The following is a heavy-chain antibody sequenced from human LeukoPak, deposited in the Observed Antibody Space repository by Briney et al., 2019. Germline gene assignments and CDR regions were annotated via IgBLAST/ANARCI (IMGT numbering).Heavy chain of an antibody. CDR2: IYHSGST. CDR3: ANPHRGSPHWYFDV. J-gene: IGHJ2*01. D-gene: IGHD1-26*01. CDR1: GGSISSGGYS. Sequence: PSETLSLTCAVSGGSISSGGYSWSWIRQPPGKGLEWIGYIYHSGSTYYNPSLKSRVTISVDRSKNQFSLKLSSVTAADTAVYYCANPHRGSPHWYFDVWGRGTLVIVSS. V-gene: IGHV4-30-2*01.